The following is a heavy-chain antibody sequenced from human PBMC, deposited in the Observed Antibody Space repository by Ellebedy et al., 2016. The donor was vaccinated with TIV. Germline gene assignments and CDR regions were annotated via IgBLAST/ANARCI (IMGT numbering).Heavy chain of an antibody. CDR1: GFTFSSYW. V-gene: IGHV3-7*01. J-gene: IGHJ6*02. D-gene: IGHD6-19*01. Sequence: GESLKISCAASGFTFSSYWMSWVRQAPGKGLEWVANIKQDGSEKYYVDSVKGRFTISRDNAKNSLYLQMNSLRAEDTAVYYCARDKVVSSGWWGDYYYYGMDVWGQGTTVTVSS. CDR3: ARDKVVSSGWWGDYYYYGMDV. CDR2: IKQDGSEK.